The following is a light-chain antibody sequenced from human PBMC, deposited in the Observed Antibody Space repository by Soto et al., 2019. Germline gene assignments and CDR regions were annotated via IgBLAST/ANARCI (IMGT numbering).Light chain of an antibody. Sequence: EIVMTQSPGTLSLSPGEGATLSCRASRGVSANYLAWYQQKPGQAPTLLIYGASIRAAGIPDRISGSGSGTDFTLTIRRLEPEDFAVYYCQQYGSSPRTFGQGTKVDIK. J-gene: IGKJ1*01. CDR2: GAS. CDR3: QQYGSSPRT. CDR1: RGVSANY. V-gene: IGKV3-20*01.